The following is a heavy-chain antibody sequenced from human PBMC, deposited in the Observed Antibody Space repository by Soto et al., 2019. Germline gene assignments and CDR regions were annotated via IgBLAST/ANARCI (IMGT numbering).Heavy chain of an antibody. V-gene: IGHV3-64D*06. CDR2: ISTNGGST. Sequence: GGSLRLSCSASGFTFSSYAMHWVRQAPGKGLEYVSSISTNGGSTHYADSVKGRFTISRDNSKNTQYLQMSSLRAEDTAVYYCAKAEWEPRWGQGTLVTVPQ. D-gene: IGHD1-26*01. J-gene: IGHJ4*02. CDR3: AKAEWEPR. CDR1: GFTFSSYA.